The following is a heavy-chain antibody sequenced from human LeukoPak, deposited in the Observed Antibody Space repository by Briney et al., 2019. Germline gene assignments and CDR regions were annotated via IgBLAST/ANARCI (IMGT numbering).Heavy chain of an antibody. V-gene: IGHV3-30*04. CDR1: GFTFSSYA. J-gene: IGHJ4*02. CDR3: ARDRSGTEHFDY. Sequence: GRSLRLSCAASGFTFSSYAMHWVRQAPGKGLEWVAVISYDGSNKCYADSVKGRFTISRDNSKNTLYLQMNSLRAEDTAVYYCARDRSGTEHFDYWGQGTLVTVSS. CDR2: ISYDGSNK. D-gene: IGHD6-13*01.